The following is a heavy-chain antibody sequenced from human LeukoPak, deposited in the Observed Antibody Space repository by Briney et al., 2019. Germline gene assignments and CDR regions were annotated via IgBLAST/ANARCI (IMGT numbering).Heavy chain of an antibody. V-gene: IGHV5-51*01. CDR2: IYPGDSDT. J-gene: IGHJ4*02. CDR3: ASQNSGSFDY. Sequence: PGESLKISCQGSGYSFTSYWIGWVRQMPGKGRGWMGIIYPGDSDTRYSPSFQGQVTISADKSISTAYLQWSSLKASDTAMYFCASQNSGSFDYWGQGTLVTVSS. CDR1: GYSFTSYW. D-gene: IGHD1-26*01.